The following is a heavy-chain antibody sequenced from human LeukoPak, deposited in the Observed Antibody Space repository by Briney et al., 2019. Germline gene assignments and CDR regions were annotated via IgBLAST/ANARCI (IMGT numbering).Heavy chain of an antibody. D-gene: IGHD6-19*01. V-gene: IGHV3-7*01. J-gene: IGHJ4*02. CDR1: GFTFSSYW. CDR3: ARIAVADTWFSVRKYYFDY. CDR2: IKQDGSEK. Sequence: GGSLRLSCAASGFTFSSYWMSRVRQAPGKGLEWVANIKQDGSEKYYVDSVKGRFTISRDNAKNSLYLQMNSLRAEDTAVYYCARIAVADTWFSVRKYYFDYWGQGTLVTVSS.